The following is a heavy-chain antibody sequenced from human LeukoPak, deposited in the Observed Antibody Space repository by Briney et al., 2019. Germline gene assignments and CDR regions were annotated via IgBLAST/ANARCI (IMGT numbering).Heavy chain of an antibody. V-gene: IGHV1-2*04. J-gene: IGHJ4*02. Sequence: GASVKVSCKASGYTFTGYYMHWVRQAPGQGLEWMGWINPNSGGTNYAQKFQGWVTMTRDTSISTAYMELSRLRSDDTAVYYCARAENDSSGYYVDWGQGTLVTVSS. CDR3: ARAENDSSGYYVD. D-gene: IGHD3-22*01. CDR2: INPNSGGT. CDR1: GYTFTGYY.